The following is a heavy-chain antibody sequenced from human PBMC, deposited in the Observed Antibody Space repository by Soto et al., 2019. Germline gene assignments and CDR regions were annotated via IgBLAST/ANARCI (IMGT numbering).Heavy chain of an antibody. D-gene: IGHD3-16*01. CDR2: ISPYTGNT. J-gene: IGHJ6*02. Sequence: QVQLVQSGDEVKKPGASVKVSCKASGYIFVNYGIAWVRQAPGQGLEWMGWISPYTGNTHSATKVQGRLTMTTDTSTNTAYMDLGSLTSEDTAVYYCVMVDNYVTPTPQDVWGQGTTVTVSS. CDR3: VMVDNYVTPTPQDV. CDR1: GYIFVNYG. V-gene: IGHV1-18*01.